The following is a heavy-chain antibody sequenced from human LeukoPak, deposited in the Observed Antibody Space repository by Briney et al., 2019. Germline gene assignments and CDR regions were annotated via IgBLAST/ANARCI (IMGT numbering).Heavy chain of an antibody. CDR2: IWYDGSNK. CDR3: ARGDGYNDAEYLQH. CDR1: GLTGFELS. J-gene: IGHJ1*01. D-gene: IGHD5-24*01. Sequence: SCKLSGLTGFELSMHWVRQAPGKGLEWVAVIWYDGSNKYYGDSVKGRFTISRDNSKKTLYLQMNSLRVEDTAVHYCARGDGYNDAEYLQHWGQGTLVTVS. V-gene: IGHV3-33*01.